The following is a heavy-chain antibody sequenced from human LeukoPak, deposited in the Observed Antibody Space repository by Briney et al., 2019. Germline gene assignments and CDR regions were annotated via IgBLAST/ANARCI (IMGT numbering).Heavy chain of an antibody. V-gene: IGHV1-18*01. J-gene: IGHJ4*02. Sequence: ASVKVSCKTSGYSFILYGISWVRQAPGQGPEWMGWISTSTDDTKYTQKFQGRVTLTTDTSTSTAYMELSSLRSDDTAVYYCARDDNYGIFVNVDYWGQGTLVTVSS. CDR3: ARDDNYGIFVNVDY. D-gene: IGHD4-11*01. CDR2: ISTSTDDT. CDR1: GYSFILYG.